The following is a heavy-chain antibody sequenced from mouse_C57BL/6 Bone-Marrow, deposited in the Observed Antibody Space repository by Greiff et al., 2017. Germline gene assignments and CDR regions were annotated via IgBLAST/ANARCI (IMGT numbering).Heavy chain of an antibody. CDR2: IYPSDSAT. Sequence: QVQLQQPGAELVRPGSSVKLSCKASGYTFTSYWMDWVKQRPGQGLEWIGNIYPSDSATHYNQKFKDKATLTVDKSSSTSYMQLSSLTSEDSAVYYCVSRASYALAMDYWGQGTSVTVSS. V-gene: IGHV1-61*01. J-gene: IGHJ4*01. CDR3: VSRASYALAMDY. CDR1: GYTFTSYW. D-gene: IGHD3-3*01.